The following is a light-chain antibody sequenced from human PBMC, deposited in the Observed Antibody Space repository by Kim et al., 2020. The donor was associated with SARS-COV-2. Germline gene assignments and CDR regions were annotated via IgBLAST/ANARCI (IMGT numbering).Light chain of an antibody. CDR2: DKD. J-gene: IGLJ2*01. V-gene: IGLV3-19*01. CDR3: YSRDTSGSHVI. CDR1: SLRNYF. Sequence: ALGQTVRITGHGDSLRNYFADWCQQRPGQAPVVVIYDKDTRPSGIPDRFSGSGSDDTASLTITGAQAEDEADYFCYSRDTSGSHVIFGGGTQLTVL.